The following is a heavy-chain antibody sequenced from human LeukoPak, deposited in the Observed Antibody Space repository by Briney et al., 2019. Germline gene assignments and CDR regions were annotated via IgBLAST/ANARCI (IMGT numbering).Heavy chain of an antibody. V-gene: IGHV1-69*04. CDR2: IIPIFGIA. CDR1: GGTFSSYA. CDR3: ARELATSEYYYYGMDV. J-gene: IGHJ6*02. Sequence: VASVKVSCKASGGTFSSYAISWVRQAPGQGLEWMGRIIPIFGIANYAQKFQGRVTITADKSTSTAYMELSSLRSEDTAVYYCARELATSEYYYYGMDVWGQGTTVTVSS.